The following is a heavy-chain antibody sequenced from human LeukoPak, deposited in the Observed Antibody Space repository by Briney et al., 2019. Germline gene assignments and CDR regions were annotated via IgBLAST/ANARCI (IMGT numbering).Heavy chain of an antibody. D-gene: IGHD1-26*01. CDR2: IYYSGST. Sequence: PSETLSLTCTVSGGSISSDCWSWIRQPPGKGLEWIGYIYYSGSTNYNPSLKSRVTISVDTSKNQFSLKLSSVTAADTAVYYCARRNSYSGSYEIDYWGQGTLVTVSS. V-gene: IGHV4-59*01. CDR1: GGSISSDC. J-gene: IGHJ4*02. CDR3: ARRNSYSGSYEIDY.